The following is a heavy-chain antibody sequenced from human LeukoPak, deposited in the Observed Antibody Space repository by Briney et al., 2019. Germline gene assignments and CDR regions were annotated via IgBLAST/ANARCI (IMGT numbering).Heavy chain of an antibody. CDR2: ISSSSSYI. J-gene: IGHJ4*02. CDR1: GFTFSSYA. V-gene: IGHV3-21*01. Sequence: GGSLRLSCAASGFTFSSYAMSWVRQAPGKGLEWVSSISSSSSYIYYADSVKGRFTISRDNAKNSLYLQMNSLRAEDTAVYYCARDPSYGGVSFDYWGQGTLVTVSS. CDR3: ARDPSYGGVSFDY. D-gene: IGHD3-16*01.